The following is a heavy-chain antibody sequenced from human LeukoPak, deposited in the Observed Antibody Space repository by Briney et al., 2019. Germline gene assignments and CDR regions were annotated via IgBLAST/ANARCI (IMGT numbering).Heavy chain of an antibody. CDR1: GYTFTGYY. D-gene: IGHD3-9*01. V-gene: IGHV1-2*02. Sequence: ASVKVSCRASGYTFTGYYMHWVRQAPGQGLEWMGWINPNHGDTNYAQKFQDRVSMTRDTSISTAYMHLSRLGSDDTAVYYCARSPHILTGENFDYWGQGTLLTVSS. J-gene: IGHJ4*02. CDR2: INPNHGDT. CDR3: ARSPHILTGENFDY.